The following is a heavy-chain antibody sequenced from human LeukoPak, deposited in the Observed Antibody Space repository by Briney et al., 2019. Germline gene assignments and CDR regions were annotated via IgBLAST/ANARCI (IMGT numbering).Heavy chain of an antibody. CDR2: INPNSGGT. D-gene: IGHD2-21*02. CDR1: EYTLTGYY. CDR3: ARDPTLYCGGDCYYYYYGMDV. V-gene: IGHV1-2*02. J-gene: IGHJ6*02. Sequence: ASVKVSCKASEYTLTGYYLHWVRQAPGRGLEWVGWINPNSGGTNYAQKFQGRVTMTRDTSISTAYMELSRLRSDDTAVYYCARDPTLYCGGDCYYYYYGMDVWGQGTTVTVSS.